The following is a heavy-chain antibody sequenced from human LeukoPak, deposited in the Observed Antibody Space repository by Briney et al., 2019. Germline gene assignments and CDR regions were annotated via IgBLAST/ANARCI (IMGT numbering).Heavy chain of an antibody. Sequence: SETLSLTCTVSAYSISSGYSWGWVRQPPGKGLEWIGSIYHSGSTYHNPSLKSRVTISVDTSKNQFSLKLSSVTAADTAVYFCARVTESYGSGRRHNYYYYYMDVWGKGTTVTISS. D-gene: IGHD3-10*01. V-gene: IGHV4-38-2*02. CDR1: AYSISSGYS. J-gene: IGHJ6*03. CDR3: ARVTESYGSGRRHNYYYYYMDV. CDR2: IYHSGST.